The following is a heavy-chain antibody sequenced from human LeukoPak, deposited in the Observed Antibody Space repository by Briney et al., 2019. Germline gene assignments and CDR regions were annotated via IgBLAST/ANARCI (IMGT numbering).Heavy chain of an antibody. J-gene: IGHJ4*02. V-gene: IGHV5-51*01. CDR2: IYPGDSDT. CDR3: ARHLVDTAMGDYFDY. CDR1: GYNFTSYW. D-gene: IGHD5-18*01. Sequence: GESLKISCKGSGYNFTSYWIGWVRQMPGKGLEWMGIIYPGDSDTRYSPSFQGQVTISADKSISTADLQWSSLKASDSAMYYCARHLVDTAMGDYFDYWGQGTLVTVSS.